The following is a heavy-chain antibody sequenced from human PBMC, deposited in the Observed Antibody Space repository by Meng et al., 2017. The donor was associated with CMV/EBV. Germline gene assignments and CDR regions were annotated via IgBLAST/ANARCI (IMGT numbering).Heavy chain of an antibody. Sequence: ALVKVSCKASGYTFTGYYMHWVRQAPGQGLEWMGWINPNSGGTNYAQKFQGRVTMTRDTSISTAHMELSRLRSDDTAVYYCARVCSSTSCRGLRGYYGMDVWGQGTTVTVSS. V-gene: IGHV1-2*02. CDR3: ARVCSSTSCRGLRGYYGMDV. CDR2: INPNSGGT. D-gene: IGHD2-2*01. J-gene: IGHJ6*02. CDR1: GYTFTGYY.